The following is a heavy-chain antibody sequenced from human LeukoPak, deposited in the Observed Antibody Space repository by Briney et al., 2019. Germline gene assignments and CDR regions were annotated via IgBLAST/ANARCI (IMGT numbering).Heavy chain of an antibody. J-gene: IGHJ4*02. V-gene: IGHV3-53*01. CDR1: GFTVGSNY. D-gene: IGHD3-3*01. Sequence: PGGSLRLSCVASGFTVGSNYMSWVRQAPGKGLEWVSVIYSGGSTNYADSVKGRFTISRDNPKNTLYLQMNSLRAADTAVYYCAKEGLVNFYYFDYWGQGTLVTVSS. CDR2: IYSGGST. CDR3: AKEGLVNFYYFDY.